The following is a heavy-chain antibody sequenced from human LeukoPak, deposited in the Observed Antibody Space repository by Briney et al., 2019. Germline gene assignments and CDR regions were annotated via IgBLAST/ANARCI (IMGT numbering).Heavy chain of an antibody. Sequence: SETLSLTCTVSGGSISSSSYYWGWIRQPPGKGLEWIGSIYYSGSTYYNPSLKSRVTISVDTSKNQFSLKLSSVTAADTAAYYCARYAVTGLHFDYWGQGTLVTVSS. J-gene: IGHJ4*02. CDR3: ARYAVTGLHFDY. CDR1: GGSISSSSYY. V-gene: IGHV4-39*07. D-gene: IGHD4-17*01. CDR2: IYYSGST.